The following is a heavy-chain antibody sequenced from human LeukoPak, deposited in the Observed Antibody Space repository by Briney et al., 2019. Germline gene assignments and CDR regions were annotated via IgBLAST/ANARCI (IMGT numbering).Heavy chain of an antibody. V-gene: IGHV3-9*01. D-gene: IGHD1-26*01. CDR1: GFTFDDYA. Sequence: GGSLRLSCAASGFTFDDYAMHWVRQAPGKGLEWVSGISWNSGSIGYADSVKGRFTISRDNAKSSLYLQMNSLRAEDTALYYCAKDSRPRARELPSDWGQGTLVTVSS. J-gene: IGHJ4*02. CDR3: AKDSRPRARELPSD. CDR2: ISWNSGSI.